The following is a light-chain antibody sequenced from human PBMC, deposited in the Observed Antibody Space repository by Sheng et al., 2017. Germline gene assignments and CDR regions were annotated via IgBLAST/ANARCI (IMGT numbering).Light chain of an antibody. CDR2: DAS. CDR3: QQRSNWVT. J-gene: IGKJ4*01. CDR1: QSVSSY. V-gene: IGKV3-11*01. Sequence: EIVMTQSPTTLSASPGERATLSCRASQSVSSYLAWYQQKPGQAPRLLIYDASNRATGIPARFSGSGSGTDFTLTISSLEPEDFAVYYCQQRSNWVTFGGGTKVEI.